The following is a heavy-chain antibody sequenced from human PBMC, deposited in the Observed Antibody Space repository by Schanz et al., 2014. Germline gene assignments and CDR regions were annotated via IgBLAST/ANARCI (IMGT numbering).Heavy chain of an antibody. CDR1: GFIFSAYT. CDR3: AGAVATIRADSFDI. J-gene: IGHJ3*02. CDR2: INSRSNFI. V-gene: IGHV3-21*01. D-gene: IGHD5-12*01. Sequence: EVHLVESGGGLVKPGESLRLSCAASGFIFSAYTMNWVRQAPGKGLEWVSSINSRSNFIYYADSVKGRFTISRDNAKNSLYLQMNSLRAEDTAVYYCAGAVATIRADSFDIWGQGTMVAGSS.